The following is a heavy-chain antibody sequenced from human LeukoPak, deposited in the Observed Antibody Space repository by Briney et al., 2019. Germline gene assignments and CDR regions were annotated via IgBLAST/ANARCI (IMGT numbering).Heavy chain of an antibody. D-gene: IGHD1-1*01. CDR3: ARRTTHSWLDP. J-gene: IGHJ5*02. V-gene: IGHV4-4*09. Sequence: PSETLSLTCTVSGDSISSHYWSWIRQPPGKGLEWIGYTHASGNTNFNPSLKSRVTMPVDTSKNQFSLRLTSVTAADTAVYYCARRTTHSWLDPWGQGILVTVSS. CDR1: GDSISSHY. CDR2: THASGNT.